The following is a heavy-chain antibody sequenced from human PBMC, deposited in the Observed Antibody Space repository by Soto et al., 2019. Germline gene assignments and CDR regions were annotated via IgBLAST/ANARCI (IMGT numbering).Heavy chain of an antibody. CDR2: IATYNSNR. D-gene: IGHD3-10*01. CDR3: ARVLRGVVNWFDP. V-gene: IGHV1-18*01. Sequence: HLVQSGPEVKKPGASITVSCKTSGDTFTNFGLSWMRQAAGQGLEWMGWIATYNSNRNYAQKFQGRLTLTTDTSTSTAYMELKSLGYDDTAVYYCARVLRGVVNWFDPWGQGTLVTVSS. CDR1: GDTFTNFG. J-gene: IGHJ5*02.